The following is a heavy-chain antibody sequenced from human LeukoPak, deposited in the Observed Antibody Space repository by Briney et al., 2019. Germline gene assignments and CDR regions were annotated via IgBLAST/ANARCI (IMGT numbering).Heavy chain of an antibody. J-gene: IGHJ4*02. CDR2: ISGSGGST. Sequence: PGGSLRLSCAASGFTFSDYYMSWIRQAPGKGLEWVSAISGSGGSTYYADSVKGRFTISRDNSKNTLYLQMNSLRAEDTAVYYCAREWELPPFDYWGQGTLVTVSS. CDR3: AREWELPPFDY. D-gene: IGHD1-26*01. V-gene: IGHV3-23*01. CDR1: GFTFSDYY.